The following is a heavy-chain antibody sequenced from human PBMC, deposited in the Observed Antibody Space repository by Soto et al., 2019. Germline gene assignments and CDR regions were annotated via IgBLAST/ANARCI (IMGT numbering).Heavy chain of an antibody. J-gene: IGHJ4*02. CDR3: AKDRGWYYFDH. CDR1: GFTFSSYG. D-gene: IGHD6-19*01. CDR2: ISYDGSNK. V-gene: IGHV3-30*18. Sequence: GGSLRLSCAASGFTFSSYGMHGVRQAPGKGLEWVAVISYDGSNKYYADSVKGRFTISRDNSKNTLYLQMNSLRAEDTAVYYCAKDRGWYYFDHWGQGTLVTVSS.